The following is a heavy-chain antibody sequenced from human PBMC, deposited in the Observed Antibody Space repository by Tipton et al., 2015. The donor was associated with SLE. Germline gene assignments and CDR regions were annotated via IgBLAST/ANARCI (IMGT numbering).Heavy chain of an antibody. CDR1: GFTFSSYW. Sequence: SLRLSCAASGFTFSSYWMSWVRQAPGKGLEWVANIKQDGSEKYYVDSVKGRFTISRDNAKNSLYLQMNSLRAEDTAVYYCAKDRYSSGYDFDYWGQGTLVTVSS. J-gene: IGHJ4*02. V-gene: IGHV3-7*03. CDR2: IKQDGSEK. D-gene: IGHD6-19*01. CDR3: AKDRYSSGYDFDY.